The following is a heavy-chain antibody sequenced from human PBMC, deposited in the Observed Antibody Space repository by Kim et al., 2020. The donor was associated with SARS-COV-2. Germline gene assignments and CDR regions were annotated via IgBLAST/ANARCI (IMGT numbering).Heavy chain of an antibody. D-gene: IGHD2-8*02. J-gene: IGHJ4*02. CDR3: ARDLFHTGFDY. Sequence: NPKFSQQFEGRVTFTRDTSANTASMELSRLGSEDTAVYYCARDLFHTGFDYWGQGTLVAVSS. CDR2: NP. V-gene: IGHV1-3*01.